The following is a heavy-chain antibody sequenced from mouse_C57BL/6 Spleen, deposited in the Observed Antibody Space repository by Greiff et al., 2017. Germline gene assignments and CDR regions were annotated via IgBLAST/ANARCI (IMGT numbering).Heavy chain of an antibody. CDR3: AIYDDGYYGGYFDV. Sequence: QVQLKEPGAELVKPGASVKVSCKASGYTFTSYWMHWVKQRPGQGLEWIGRIHPSDSDTNYNQKFKGKATLTVDKSSSTAYMQLSSLTSEDSAVYYCAIYDDGYYGGYFDVWGTGTTVTVSS. CDR1: GYTFTSYW. J-gene: IGHJ1*03. V-gene: IGHV1-74*01. D-gene: IGHD2-3*01. CDR2: IHPSDSDT.